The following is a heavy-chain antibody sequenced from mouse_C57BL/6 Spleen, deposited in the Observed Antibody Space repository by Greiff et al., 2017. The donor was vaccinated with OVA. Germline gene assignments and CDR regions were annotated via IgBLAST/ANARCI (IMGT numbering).Heavy chain of an antibody. CDR2: INPSTGGT. CDR1: GYSFTGYY. Sequence: DVQLQESGPELVKPGASVKISCKASGYSFTGYYMNWVKQSPEKSLEWIGEINPSTGGTTYNQKFKAKATLTVDKSSSTAYMQLKSLTSEDSAVYYCARSRDYYGSSPFYYAMDYWGQGTSVTVSS. CDR3: ARSRDYYGSSPFYYAMDY. J-gene: IGHJ4*01. D-gene: IGHD1-1*01. V-gene: IGHV1-42*01.